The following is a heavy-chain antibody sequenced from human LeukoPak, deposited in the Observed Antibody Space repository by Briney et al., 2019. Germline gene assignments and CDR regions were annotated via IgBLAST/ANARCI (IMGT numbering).Heavy chain of an antibody. J-gene: IGHJ3*02. CDR2: ISAYNGNT. CDR3: AREHYDILTGPDAFDI. CDR1: GYTFTSYG. D-gene: IGHD3-9*01. V-gene: IGHV1-18*01. Sequence: ASVKVSCKASGYTFTSYGISWVRQAPGQGLEWMGWISAYNGNTNYAQKLQGRVTMTTDTSTSTAYMELRSLRSDDTAVYYCAREHYDILTGPDAFDIWGQGTMVTVSP.